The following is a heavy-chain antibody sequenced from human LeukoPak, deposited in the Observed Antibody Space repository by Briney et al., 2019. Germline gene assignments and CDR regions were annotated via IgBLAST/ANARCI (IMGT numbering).Heavy chain of an antibody. CDR1: GFTFSSYS. D-gene: IGHD6-6*01. J-gene: IGHJ6*03. Sequence: GGSLRLSCAASGFTFSSYSMNWVRQAPGKGLEWVSSISSSSSYIYYADSVKGRFTISRDNAKNSLYLQMNSLRAEDTAVYYCARLAPAARPGNYYYYMDVWGKGTTVTVSS. V-gene: IGHV3-21*01. CDR2: ISSSSSYI. CDR3: ARLAPAARPGNYYYYMDV.